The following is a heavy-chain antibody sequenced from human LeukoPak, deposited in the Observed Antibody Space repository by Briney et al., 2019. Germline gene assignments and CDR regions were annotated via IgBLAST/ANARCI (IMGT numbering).Heavy chain of an antibody. J-gene: IGHJ4*02. Sequence: GGSLRLSCAASGFTFSSYWMHWVRQAPGEGLVWVSGINWNGGSTGYADSVKGRFTISRDNAKNSLYLQMNSLRAEDTALYYCARGLTIFGVDLNFDYWGQGTLVTVSS. V-gene: IGHV3-20*04. CDR2: INWNGGST. CDR3: ARGLTIFGVDLNFDY. D-gene: IGHD3-3*01. CDR1: GFTFSSYW.